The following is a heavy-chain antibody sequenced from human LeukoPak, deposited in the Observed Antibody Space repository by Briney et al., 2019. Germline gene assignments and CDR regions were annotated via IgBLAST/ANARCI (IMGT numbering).Heavy chain of an antibody. CDR3: AAMNGSGSYFRVGYFQH. V-gene: IGHV1-18*01. CDR2: ISAYNGNT. J-gene: IGHJ1*01. CDR1: GYTFTSYG. Sequence: ASVKVSCKASGYTFTSYGISWVRQAPGQGLEWMGWISAYNGNTNYAQKLQGRVTMTTDTSTSTAYMELRSLRSDDTAVYYCAAMNGSGSYFRVGYFQHWGQGTLVTVSS. D-gene: IGHD3-10*01.